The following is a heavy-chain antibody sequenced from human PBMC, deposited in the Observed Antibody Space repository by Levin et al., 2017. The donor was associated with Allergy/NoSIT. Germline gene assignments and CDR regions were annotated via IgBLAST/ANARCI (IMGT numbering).Heavy chain of an antibody. CDR1: GYTFTGYY. CDR2: INPNSGGT. CDR3: AREMDIVVVPAAIGWFDP. V-gene: IGHV1-2*02. Sequence: GESLKISCKASGYTFTGYYMHWVRQAPGQGLEWMGWINPNSGGTNYAQKFQGRVTMTRDTSISTAYMELSRLRSDDTAVYYCAREMDIVVVPAAIGWFDPWGQGTLVTVSS. D-gene: IGHD2-2*02. J-gene: IGHJ5*02.